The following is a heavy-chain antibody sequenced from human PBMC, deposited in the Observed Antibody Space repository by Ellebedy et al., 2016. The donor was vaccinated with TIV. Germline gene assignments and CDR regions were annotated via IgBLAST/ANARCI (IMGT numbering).Heavy chain of an antibody. CDR2: INPNSGGT. V-gene: IGHV1-2*02. Sequence: ASVKVSCKASGYTIIGYYMHWVRQAPGQGLEWMGWINPNSGGTNYAQNFQGRVTMTRDTSISTAHMGLSRLRSDDTAVYYCATTYYYESSGYWGMDVWGQGTTVTVSS. D-gene: IGHD3-22*01. J-gene: IGHJ6*02. CDR3: ATTYYYESSGYWGMDV. CDR1: GYTIIGYY.